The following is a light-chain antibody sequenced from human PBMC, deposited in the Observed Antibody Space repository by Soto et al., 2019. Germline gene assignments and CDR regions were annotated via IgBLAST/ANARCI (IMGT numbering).Light chain of an antibody. CDR2: KTS. J-gene: IGKJ4*01. Sequence: DIVMTQPPLSSPVTLGQPASISCRSSQSLRHRDGNTSLRWVQQRPGQPPRLLINKTSDRLCGVPDRFSGSGAGTDFTLRISRVEAEDVGIYCCMQGTQFPLTFGGGTKLEIK. CDR3: MQGTQFPLT. CDR1: QSLRHRDGNTS. V-gene: IGKV2-24*01.